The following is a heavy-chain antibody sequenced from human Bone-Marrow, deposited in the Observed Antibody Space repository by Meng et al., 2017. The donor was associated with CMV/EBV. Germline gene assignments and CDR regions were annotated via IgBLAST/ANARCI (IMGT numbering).Heavy chain of an antibody. CDR2: ISGSGGST. CDR3: AKDHYYDSRPYYYYYGMDV. Sequence: GGSLRLSCAASGFTFSSYAMSWVRQAPGKGLEWVSAISGSGGSTYYADSVKGRFTISRDNSKNTLYLQMNSLRAEDTAVYYCAKDHYYDSRPYYYYYGMDVWGQGNTVNVAS. CDR1: GFTFSSYA. V-gene: IGHV3-23*01. D-gene: IGHD3-22*01. J-gene: IGHJ6*02.